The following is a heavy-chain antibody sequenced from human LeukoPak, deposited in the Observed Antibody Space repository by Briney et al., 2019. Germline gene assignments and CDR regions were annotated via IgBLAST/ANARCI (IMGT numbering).Heavy chain of an antibody. J-gene: IGHJ4*02. CDR3: ARRGYGDSLLDY. Sequence: SETLSLTCTVSGGSISSSSYYWGWIRQPPGKGLEWIGSIYYSGSTYYNPSLKSRVTISVNTSKNQFFLKLSSVTAADTAVYYCARRGYGDSLLDYWGQGTLVTVSS. V-gene: IGHV4-39*01. D-gene: IGHD4-17*01. CDR1: GGSISSSSYY. CDR2: IYYSGST.